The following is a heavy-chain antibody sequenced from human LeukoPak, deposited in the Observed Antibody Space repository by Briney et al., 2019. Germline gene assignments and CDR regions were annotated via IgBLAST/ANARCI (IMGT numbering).Heavy chain of an antibody. V-gene: IGHV3-20*04. CDR1: GFTFDDYG. J-gene: IGHJ6*03. CDR2: INWNGGST. CDR3: ARGAVRGYSYGYYYYYYMDV. Sequence: GGSLRLSCAASGFTFDDYGMSWVRQAPGEGLEWVSGINWNGGSTGYADSVKGRFTISRDNAKNSLYLQMNSLRAEDTALYYCARGAVRGYSYGYYYYYYMDVWGKGTTVTVSS. D-gene: IGHD5-18*01.